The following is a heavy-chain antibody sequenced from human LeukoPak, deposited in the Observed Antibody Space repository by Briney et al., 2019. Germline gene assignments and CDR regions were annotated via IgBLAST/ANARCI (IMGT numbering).Heavy chain of an antibody. J-gene: IGHJ4*02. CDR3: ARDPNYYGSGSYFPAYFDY. Sequence: GASVKVSCKASGGTFSSYAISWVRQAPGQGLEWMGGIIPIFGTANYAQKFQGRVTITADESTSTAYMELSSLRSEDTAVYYCARDPNYYGSGSYFPAYFDYWGQGTLVTVSS. CDR2: IIPIFGTA. D-gene: IGHD3-10*01. CDR1: GGTFSSYA. V-gene: IGHV1-69*13.